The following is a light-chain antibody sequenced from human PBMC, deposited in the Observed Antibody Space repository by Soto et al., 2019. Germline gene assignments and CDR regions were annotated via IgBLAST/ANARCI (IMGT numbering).Light chain of an antibody. Sequence: SVLTQPPSASGTPGQRVTISCSGSSSNIGSNTVNCYQQLPVTAPKLLLYSTNQRPSGVPDRFSGSKSGTSAFLAISGLQSEDEADYYCAAWDDSLNGDVVFCGVTKVTVL. CDR2: STN. CDR3: AAWDDSLNGDVV. V-gene: IGLV1-44*01. J-gene: IGLJ2*01. CDR1: SSNIGSNT.